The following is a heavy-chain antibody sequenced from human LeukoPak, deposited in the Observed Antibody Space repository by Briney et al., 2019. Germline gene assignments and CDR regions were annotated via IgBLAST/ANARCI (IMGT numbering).Heavy chain of an antibody. D-gene: IGHD3-16*01. Sequence: GGSLRLSCAASGFTFSSYDMHWVRQATGKGLEWVSAIGTAGDTYYPGSVKGRFTISRENAKNSLYLQMNSLRAEDTAVYYCARDRGQGGAVGDAFDIWGQGTMVTVSS. V-gene: IGHV3-13*01. CDR2: IGTAGDT. CDR1: GFTFSSYD. CDR3: ARDRGQGGAVGDAFDI. J-gene: IGHJ3*02.